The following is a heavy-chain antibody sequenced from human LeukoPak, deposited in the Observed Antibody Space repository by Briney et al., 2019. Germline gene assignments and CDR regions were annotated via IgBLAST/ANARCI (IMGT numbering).Heavy chain of an antibody. V-gene: IGHV5-51*01. J-gene: IGHJ5*02. D-gene: IGHD5-24*01. CDR1: GYLLHNHW. Sequence: PGESLKISCQGSGYLLHNHWIGLVRELSGKGLEWVVSIFPSDADTRYNPSFQGQVPVSADKSIRTAYLQWSSLKASDTARYYCARSDGYNLQAAVNWFDPWGQGTLVTVSS. CDR3: ARSDGYNLQAAVNWFDP. CDR2: IFPSDADT.